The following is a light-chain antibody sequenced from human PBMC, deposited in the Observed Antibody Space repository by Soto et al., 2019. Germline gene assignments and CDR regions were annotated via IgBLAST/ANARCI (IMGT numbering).Light chain of an antibody. J-gene: IGKJ1*01. CDR3: MQALQAPPT. CDR1: QSLLHSNGYNY. Sequence: DIVMTQSPLSLPVTPGEPASISCRSSQSLLHSNGYNYLDWYLQKPGQSPQLLISLGSNRASGVPDRFSGSGSGTDFTLKISRVEAEDVGVYHRMQALQAPPTFGQGTKVDIK. CDR2: LGS. V-gene: IGKV2-28*01.